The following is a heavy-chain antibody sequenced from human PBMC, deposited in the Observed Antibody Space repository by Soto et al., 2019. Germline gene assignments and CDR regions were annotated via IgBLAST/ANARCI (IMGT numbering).Heavy chain of an antibody. CDR3: VGETQWYFNS. Sequence: QVQLVESGGGLVKPGGSLRLSCAASGFSFSDHYMSWIRQAPGKGLEWVSYISPGGDNIHYADSVKGRFTISRDNARNSLYLQMNSLRVEDTAVYYCVGETQWYFNSWGQGTLVTVSS. CDR2: ISPGGDNI. D-gene: IGHD2-8*01. CDR1: GFSFSDHY. V-gene: IGHV3-11*01. J-gene: IGHJ4*02.